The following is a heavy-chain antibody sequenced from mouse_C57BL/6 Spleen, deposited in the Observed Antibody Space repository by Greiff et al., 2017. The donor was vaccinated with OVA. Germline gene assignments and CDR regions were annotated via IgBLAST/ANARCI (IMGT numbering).Heavy chain of an antibody. D-gene: IGHD2-3*01. Sequence: EVQLVESGGDLVKPGGSLKLSCAASGFTFSSYGMSWVRQTPDKRLEWVATISSGGSYTYYPDSVKGRFTISRDNAKNTLYLQMSSLKSEDTALYYCAKTGYDGYPFDYWGQGTTRTVSS. J-gene: IGHJ2*01. V-gene: IGHV5-6*01. CDR1: GFTFSSYG. CDR2: ISSGGSYT. CDR3: AKTGYDGYPFDY.